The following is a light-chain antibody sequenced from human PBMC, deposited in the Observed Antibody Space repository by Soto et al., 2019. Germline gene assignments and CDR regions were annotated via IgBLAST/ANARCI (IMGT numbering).Light chain of an antibody. V-gene: IGLV3-21*02. CDR2: DDT. Sequence: SSALTQPPSVSVAPGQTARISCGGNNIGSKSVNWYQQKPGQAPVVVVYDDTDRPSGIPERFSGSNSGHTAILTISGVDAGDEADYYCQVWDRSNEQGVFGAGTKVTVL. J-gene: IGLJ1*01. CDR3: QVWDRSNEQGV. CDR1: NIGSKS.